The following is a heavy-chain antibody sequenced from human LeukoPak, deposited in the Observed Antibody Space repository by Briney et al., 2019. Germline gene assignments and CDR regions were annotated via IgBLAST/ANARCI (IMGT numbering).Heavy chain of an antibody. V-gene: IGHV4-38-2*02. CDR1: GYSISSGYY. CDR3: VLSPILTGYYNNWFDP. D-gene: IGHD3-9*01. CDR2: IYHSGST. J-gene: IGHJ5*02. Sequence: PSETLSLTCTVSGYSISSGYYWGWIRPPPGKGLEWIGSIYHSGSTYYNPSLKSRVTISVDTSKNQFSLKLSSVTAADTAVYYCVLSPILTGYYNNWFDPWGQGTLVTVSS.